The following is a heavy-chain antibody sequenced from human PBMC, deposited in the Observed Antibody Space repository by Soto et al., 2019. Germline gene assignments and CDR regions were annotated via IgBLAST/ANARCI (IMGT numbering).Heavy chain of an antibody. D-gene: IGHD6-13*01. CDR3: ARDYSSSWYRGWFDP. J-gene: IGHJ5*02. CDR1: GGSISSYY. V-gene: IGHV4-59*01. CDR2: IYYSGST. Sequence: KPSETLSLTCTVSGGSISSYYWSWIRQPPGKGLEWIGYIYYSGSTNYNPSLKSRVTISVDTSKNQFSLKLSSVTAADTAVYYCARDYSSSWYRGWFDPWGQGTLVTVSS.